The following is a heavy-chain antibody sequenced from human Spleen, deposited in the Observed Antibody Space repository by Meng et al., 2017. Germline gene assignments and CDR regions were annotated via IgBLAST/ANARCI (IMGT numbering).Heavy chain of an antibody. CDR1: GGSISSSNW. V-gene: IGHV4-4*02. D-gene: IGHD6-6*01. CDR2: MYHTGSP. CDR3: ARVGGGSSSFFWFDP. Sequence: QGDPQERGPGMVEHSGTLSLTCRDSGGSISSSNWVSWLRQPPGKGLEWIGEMYHTGSPNYNPSLKSRVTFSVDKSKNEFSLKLSSVTAADTAVYYCARVGGGSSSFFWFDPWGQGTLVTVSS. J-gene: IGHJ5*02.